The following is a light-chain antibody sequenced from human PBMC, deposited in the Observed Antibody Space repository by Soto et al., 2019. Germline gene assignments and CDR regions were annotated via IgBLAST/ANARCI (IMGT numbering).Light chain of an antibody. CDR3: MQRLEFPLT. V-gene: IGKV2-28*01. CDR2: LGS. J-gene: IGKJ4*01. Sequence: DIVMTQSPLSLPVTPGEPASISCRSSQSLLHSNGYNYLDWYLQKPGQSPQLLIYLGSNRASGVPDRFSGSGSGTDFTLKISRVEADDVGVYYCMQRLEFPLTFGGGTKVDIK. CDR1: QSLLHSNGYNY.